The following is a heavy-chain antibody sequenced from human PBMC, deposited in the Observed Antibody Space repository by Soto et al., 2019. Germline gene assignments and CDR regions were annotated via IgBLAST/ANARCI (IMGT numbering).Heavy chain of an antibody. V-gene: IGHV4-34*01. CDR3: ARYRITMVRGVIHYYYYGMDV. D-gene: IGHD3-10*01. Sequence: ETLSLTCAVYGGSFSGYYWSWIRQPPGKGLEWIGEINHSGSTNYNPSLKSRVAISVDTSKNQFSLKLSSVTAADTAVYYCARYRITMVRGVIHYYYYGMDVWGQGTTVTVSS. CDR2: INHSGST. J-gene: IGHJ6*02. CDR1: GGSFSGYY.